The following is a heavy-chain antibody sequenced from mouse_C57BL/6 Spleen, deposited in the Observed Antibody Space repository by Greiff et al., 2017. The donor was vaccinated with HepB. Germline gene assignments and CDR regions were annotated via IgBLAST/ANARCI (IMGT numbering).Heavy chain of an antibody. CDR3: ASNWDDWYFDV. CDR1: GYTFTSYW. CDR2: INPSSGYT. J-gene: IGHJ1*03. Sequence: VQLQQSGAELAKPGASVKLSCKASGYTFTSYWMHWVKQRPGQGLEWIGYINPSSGYTKYNQKFKDKATLTADKSSSTAYMQLSSLTYEDSAVYYCASNWDDWYFDVWGTGTTVTVSS. D-gene: IGHD4-1*01. V-gene: IGHV1-7*01.